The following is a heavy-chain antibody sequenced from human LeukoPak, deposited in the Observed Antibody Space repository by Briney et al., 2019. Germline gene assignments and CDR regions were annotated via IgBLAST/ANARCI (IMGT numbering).Heavy chain of an antibody. D-gene: IGHD3-16*01. V-gene: IGHV6-1*01. CDR1: GDXVSTNNVA. Sequence: SQTLSLTCAISGDXVSTNNVAWNWIRQSPSRGLEWLGRTYYRSKWYNDYAVSVKSRITINPDTSKNQFSLQLNSVTPDDTAMYYCAREDLGAAYFDFWGQGTLVTVSS. J-gene: IGHJ4*02. CDR2: TYYRSKWYN. CDR3: AREDLGAAYFDF.